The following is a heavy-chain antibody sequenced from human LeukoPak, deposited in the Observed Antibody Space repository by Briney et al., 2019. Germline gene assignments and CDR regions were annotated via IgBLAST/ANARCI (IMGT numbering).Heavy chain of an antibody. Sequence: PSETLSLTCTVFGGTISSYYWSWIRQPAGKGLEWIGRIYTSGSTNYNPSLKSRVTMSVDTSKNQFSLKLRSVTAADTAVYYCARDSPGYSSGWYYFDYWGQGTLVTVSS. CDR3: ARDSPGYSSGWYYFDY. V-gene: IGHV4-4*07. CDR2: IYTSGST. D-gene: IGHD6-19*01. CDR1: GGTISSYY. J-gene: IGHJ4*02.